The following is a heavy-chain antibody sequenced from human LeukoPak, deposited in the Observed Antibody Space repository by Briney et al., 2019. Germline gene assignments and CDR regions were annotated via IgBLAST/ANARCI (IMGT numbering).Heavy chain of an antibody. D-gene: IGHD5-12*01. Sequence: GGSLRLSCAASGFTFSTYGMRWVRQAPGKGLEWVAFIRCVGSIRYYADSVKGRFTISRDNSQNTLYLQMNSLRPEGTGVYYCAKDLSGYGPDYWGQGTLVTVSS. CDR2: IRCVGSIR. CDR3: AKDLSGYGPDY. V-gene: IGHV3-30*02. CDR1: GFTFSTYG. J-gene: IGHJ4*02.